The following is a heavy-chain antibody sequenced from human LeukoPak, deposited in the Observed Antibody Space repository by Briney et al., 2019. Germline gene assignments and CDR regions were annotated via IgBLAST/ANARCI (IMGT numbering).Heavy chain of an antibody. V-gene: IGHV3-30*18. CDR3: AKDSVWRSPVAGIGDY. CDR2: ISYDGSDK. Sequence: GGSLRLSCAASGFSFNSYGMHWVRQAPGKGLEWLAMISYDGSDKYFADSVKGRFTISRDNSRNTPYLQMNSLRAEDTAVYYCAKDSVWRSPVAGIGDYWGQGTLVTVSS. D-gene: IGHD6-19*01. CDR1: GFSFNSYG. J-gene: IGHJ4*02.